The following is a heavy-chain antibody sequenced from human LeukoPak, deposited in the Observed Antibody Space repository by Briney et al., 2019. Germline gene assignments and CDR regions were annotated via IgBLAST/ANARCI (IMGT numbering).Heavy chain of an antibody. CDR1: GFTFSDSY. J-gene: IGHJ3*02. D-gene: IGHD1-26*01. V-gene: IGHV3-11*04. CDR2: ISGSGQII. Sequence: GGSLRLSCAVSGFTFSDSYMSWIRQSPGKGLEWVSHISGSGQIIYYADSMKGRFTISRDNAKNSLYLQMNSLRAEDTAVYYCAKGRIVGAPNDAFDIWGQGTMVTVSS. CDR3: AKGRIVGAPNDAFDI.